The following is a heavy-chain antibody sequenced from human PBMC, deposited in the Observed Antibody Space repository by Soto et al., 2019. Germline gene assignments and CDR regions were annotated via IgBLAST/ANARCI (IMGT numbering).Heavy chain of an antibody. V-gene: IGHV4-31*03. CDR1: GDSVNNGGYY. CDR2: TYYTGST. CDR3: ARDHGPMVTSAFDV. J-gene: IGHJ3*01. Sequence: PSETLSLTCTVSGDSVNNGGYYWSWPRQHAGKGLELIGHTYYTGSTYFNPSLKSRVTISVDTSKNQFSLRLSFVTAADSAVYYCARDHGPMVTSAFDVWGQGTMVTVSS. D-gene: IGHD4-17*01.